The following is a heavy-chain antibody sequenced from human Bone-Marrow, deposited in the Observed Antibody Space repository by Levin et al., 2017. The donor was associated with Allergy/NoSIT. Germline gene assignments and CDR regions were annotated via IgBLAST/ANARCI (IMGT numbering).Heavy chain of an antibody. CDR2: INSDGTTT. D-gene: IGHD6-25*01. J-gene: IGHJ6*04. V-gene: IGHV3-74*01. CDR3: ARDAAAWV. Sequence: PGGSLRLSCAASGFNFRTYWMHWVRQAPGKGLMWVARINSDGTTTHYADSVKGRLTISRDNAENTLYLQLHSLRAEDTAVYYCARDAAAWVWGRGTTVSVSS. CDR1: GFNFRTYW.